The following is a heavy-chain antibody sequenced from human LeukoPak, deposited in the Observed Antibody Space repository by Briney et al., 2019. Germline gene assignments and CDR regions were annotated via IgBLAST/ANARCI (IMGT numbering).Heavy chain of an antibody. CDR1: GGSISSYY. CDR3: ARGAGYYDTIDY. Sequence: SETLSLTCTVSGGSISSYYWSWIRQPPGKGREWIGYIYYSGSTKYNPYLKSRVTISVDTSKTQFSLKLSSVTAADTAVYYCARGAGYYDTIDYWGQGTLVTVSS. CDR2: IYYSGST. D-gene: IGHD3-22*01. J-gene: IGHJ4*02. V-gene: IGHV4-59*01.